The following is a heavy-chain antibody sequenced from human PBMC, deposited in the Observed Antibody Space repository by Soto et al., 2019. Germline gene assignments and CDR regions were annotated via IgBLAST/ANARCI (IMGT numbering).Heavy chain of an antibody. J-gene: IGHJ4*02. CDR1: VYSFTSYW. CDR2: IXPGDSXT. Sequence: XXSLKISCKGSVYSFTSYWIGWVRQMPGKGLEWVGVIXPGDSXTRYSQYFQGXXTISAAKXXSTAYLQWRSPKASDTAMYYCARTLKKYSGFDYWGQGTLVTVPS. V-gene: IGHV5-51*01. D-gene: IGHD5-12*01. CDR3: ARTLKKYSGFDY.